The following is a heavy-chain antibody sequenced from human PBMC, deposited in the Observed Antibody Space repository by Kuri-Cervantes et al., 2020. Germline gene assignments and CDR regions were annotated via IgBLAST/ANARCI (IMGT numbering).Heavy chain of an antibody. Sequence: SETLSLTCTVSGGSISSYYSSWIRQPAGKGLEWIGSTYTSGSTNYNPTLKSRVTMSVDTSKNQFSLKLSSVTAADTAVYYCARDVTNYDYVCGSYRSYGMDVWGQGNTVTVSS. V-gene: IGHV4-4*07. CDR2: TYTSGST. J-gene: IGHJ6*02. D-gene: IGHD3-16*02. CDR3: ARDVTNYDYVCGSYRSYGMDV. CDR1: GGSISSYY.